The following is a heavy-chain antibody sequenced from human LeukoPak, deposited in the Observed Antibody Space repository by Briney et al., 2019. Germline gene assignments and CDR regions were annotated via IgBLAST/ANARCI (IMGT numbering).Heavy chain of an antibody. CDR1: GGTFSSYA. Sequence: ASVKVSCKASGGTFSSYAISWVRQAPGQGLEWMGGIIPSFGTANYAQKLQGRVTITTDESTSTAYMELSSLRSEDTAVYYCASNGYNYYYFDYWGQGTLVTVSS. J-gene: IGHJ4*02. CDR2: IIPSFGTA. V-gene: IGHV1-69*05. CDR3: ASNGYNYYYFDY. D-gene: IGHD5-24*01.